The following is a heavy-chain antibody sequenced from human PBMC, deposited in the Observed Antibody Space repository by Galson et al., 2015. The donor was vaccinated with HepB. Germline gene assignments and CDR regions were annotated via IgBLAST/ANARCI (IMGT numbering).Heavy chain of an antibody. V-gene: IGHV3-33*06. CDR2: IWYDGSDK. Sequence: SCKASGGTFSSYAISWVRPAPGKGLEWVGVIWYDGSDKYYADSVRGRFTISRDNSKNTLYLQMNSLRAEDTAVYYCAKVVNYDFWNGMDVWGQGTTVTVSS. CDR3: AKVVNYDFWNGMDV. CDR1: GGTFSSYA. J-gene: IGHJ6*02. D-gene: IGHD3-3*01.